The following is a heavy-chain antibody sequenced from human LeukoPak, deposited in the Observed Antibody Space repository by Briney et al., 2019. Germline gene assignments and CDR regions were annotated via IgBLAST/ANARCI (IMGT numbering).Heavy chain of an antibody. J-gene: IGHJ4*02. CDR3: ARDPPAVLIDTYG. D-gene: IGHD2-8*01. Sequence: PGGSLRLSCTASGFIVTNNYINWVRQAPGKGLEWVSLVYSGGSTYYADSVKGRFTISRENSKNMVYLQMNSLRAEDAAMYYCARDPPAVLIDTYGWDQGTLVTVSS. CDR2: VYSGGST. CDR1: GFIVTNNY. V-gene: IGHV3-66*01.